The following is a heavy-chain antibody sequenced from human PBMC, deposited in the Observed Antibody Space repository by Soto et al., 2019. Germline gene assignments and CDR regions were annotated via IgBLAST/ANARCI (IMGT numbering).Heavy chain of an antibody. CDR3: ARGLTGYYDSSGLGAFDI. D-gene: IGHD3-22*01. CDR2: MNPNSGNT. J-gene: IGHJ3*02. Sequence: GASVKVSCKASGYTFTSYDINWVRQATGQGLEWMGWMNPNSGNTGYARKFQGRVTMTRNTSISTAYMELSSLRSEDTAVYYCARGLTGYYDSSGLGAFDIWGQGTMVTVSS. CDR1: GYTFTSYD. V-gene: IGHV1-8*01.